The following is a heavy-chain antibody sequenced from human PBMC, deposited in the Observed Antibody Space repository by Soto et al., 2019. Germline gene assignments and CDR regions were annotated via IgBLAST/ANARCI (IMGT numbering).Heavy chain of an antibody. CDR1: GGSISSGGYS. J-gene: IGHJ3*02. CDR2: IYHSGST. D-gene: IGHD3-22*01. CDR3: ASYDSSGSHAFDI. Sequence: LSLTCAVSGGSISSGGYSWSWIRQPPGKGLEWIGYIYHSGSTYYNPSLKSRVTISVDRSKNQFSLKLSSVTAADTAVYYCASYDSSGSHAFDICGQGTMVTVSS. V-gene: IGHV4-30-2*01.